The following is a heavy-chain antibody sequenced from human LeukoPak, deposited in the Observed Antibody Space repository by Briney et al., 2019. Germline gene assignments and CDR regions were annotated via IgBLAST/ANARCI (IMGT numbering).Heavy chain of an antibody. J-gene: IGHJ3*02. Sequence: GGSLRLSCAASGFTFSSSAMAWVRQAPGKGLEWVSVIYSGGSTYYADSVKGRFTISRDNSKNTLYLQMNSLRAEDTAVYYCARDGGAAAGTGAFDIWGQGTMVTVSS. CDR3: ARDGGAAAGTGAFDI. CDR1: GFTFSSSA. V-gene: IGHV3-66*02. D-gene: IGHD6-13*01. CDR2: IYSGGST.